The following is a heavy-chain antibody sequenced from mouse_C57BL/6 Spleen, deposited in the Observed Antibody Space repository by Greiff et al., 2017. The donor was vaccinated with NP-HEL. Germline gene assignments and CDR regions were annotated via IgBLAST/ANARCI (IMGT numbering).Heavy chain of an antibody. Sequence: VQLQQPGTELVKPGASVKLSCKASGYTFTSYWMHWVKQRPGQGLEWIGNINPSNGGPNYNEKFKSKATLTVDKSSSTAYMQLSSLTSEDSAVYYCARGEFIKGPYFDYWGQGTTLTVSS. D-gene: IGHD1-1*01. CDR2: INPSNGGP. CDR3: ARGEFIKGPYFDY. V-gene: IGHV1-53*01. J-gene: IGHJ2*01. CDR1: GYTFTSYW.